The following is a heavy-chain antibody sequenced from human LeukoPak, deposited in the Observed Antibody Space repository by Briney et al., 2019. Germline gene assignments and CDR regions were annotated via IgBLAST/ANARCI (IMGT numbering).Heavy chain of an antibody. Sequence: GESLKISCRGSGYTFTTHWVGWVRQMPRKGLEWMGLIYPGDSDTRYSPSFQGQVTISADKSINTAYLQWSRLKASDTAMYYCATSSRPYGSGTYSYDYWGQGTLVTVSS. CDR2: IYPGDSDT. J-gene: IGHJ4*02. CDR3: ATSSRPYGSGTYSYDY. V-gene: IGHV5-51*01. CDR1: GYTFTTHW. D-gene: IGHD3-10*01.